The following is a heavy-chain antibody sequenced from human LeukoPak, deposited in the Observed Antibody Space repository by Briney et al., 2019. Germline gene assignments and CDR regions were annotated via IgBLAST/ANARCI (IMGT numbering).Heavy chain of an antibody. V-gene: IGHV3-7*01. CDR2: IKQDGSEK. CDR3: ARETPRRGETRDGYR. D-gene: IGHD5-24*01. Sequence: GGSRRLSCAASGFTLSSYWMSWVRQAPGKGLEWVANIKQDGSEKYYVDSVVGRFTISRDNAKNSLYLQMNSLRAEDTAVYYCARETPRRGETRDGYRWGQGTLVTVSS. J-gene: IGHJ4*02. CDR1: GFTLSSYW.